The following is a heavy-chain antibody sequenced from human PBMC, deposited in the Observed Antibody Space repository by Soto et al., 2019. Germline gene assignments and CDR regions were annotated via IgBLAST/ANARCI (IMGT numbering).Heavy chain of an antibody. CDR2: INAGNGNT. Sequence: ASVKVSCKASGYTFTSYAMHWVRQAPGQRLEWMGWINAGNGNTKYSQKFQGRVTITRDTSASTAYMELSSLRSEDTAVYYCARVGLGTVRWLHPPNEYFQHWGQGTLVPVAS. CDR1: GYTFTSYA. CDR3: ARVGLGTVRWLHPPNEYFQH. D-gene: IGHD5-12*01. V-gene: IGHV1-3*01. J-gene: IGHJ1*01.